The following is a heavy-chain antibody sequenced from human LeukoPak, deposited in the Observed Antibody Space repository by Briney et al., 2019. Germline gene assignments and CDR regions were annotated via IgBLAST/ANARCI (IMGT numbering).Heavy chain of an antibody. V-gene: IGHV3-53*01. CDR3: ARAAYCGGDCYYFDY. D-gene: IGHD2-21*02. CDR1: GFTVTTNY. CDR2: IYSGGST. J-gene: IGHJ4*02. Sequence: GGSLRLSCAASGFTVTTNYMSWVRQAPGKGLEWVSVIYSGGSTYYADSVKGRFTISRHNSKNTLYLQMNSLRAEDTAVYYCARAAYCGGDCYYFDYWGQGILVTVSS.